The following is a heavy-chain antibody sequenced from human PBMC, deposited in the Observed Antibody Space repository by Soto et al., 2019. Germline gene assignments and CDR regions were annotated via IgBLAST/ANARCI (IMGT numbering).Heavy chain of an antibody. CDR3: ARGGVIYYDSSGYYYLDY. D-gene: IGHD3-22*01. CDR1: GFTFSSYG. CDR2: IWYDGSNK. V-gene: IGHV3-33*01. Sequence: GGSLRLSWAASGFTFSSYGMHWVRQAPGKGLEWVAVIWYDGSNKYYADSVKGRFTISRDNSKNTLYLQMNSLRAEDTAVYYCARGGVIYYDSSGYYYLDYCGQRTLGTV. J-gene: IGHJ4*02.